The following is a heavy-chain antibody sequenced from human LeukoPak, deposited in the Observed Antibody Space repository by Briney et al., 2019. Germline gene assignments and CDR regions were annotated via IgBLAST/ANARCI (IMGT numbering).Heavy chain of an antibody. CDR1: GYIFTTYR. Sequence: ASVKVSCKASGYIFTTYRMSWVRQAPGQRLEWMGWVNPANGDTRYAQKFQGRVTFTSDTSAYTAYMELRSLRSGDTAVYYCTKWAGLYSPLDSWGQGTLVTVSS. V-gene: IGHV1-3*01. CDR3: TKWAGLYSPLDS. CDR2: VNPANGDT. D-gene: IGHD3-16*01. J-gene: IGHJ4*02.